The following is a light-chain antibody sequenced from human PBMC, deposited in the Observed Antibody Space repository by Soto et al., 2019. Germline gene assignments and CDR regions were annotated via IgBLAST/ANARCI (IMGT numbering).Light chain of an antibody. J-gene: IGKJ1*01. V-gene: IGKV1-9*01. Sequence: DIQLTQSPSLLSASVGDRVTVTCRASQGIGSSLFWYQQRPGKAPPFLIYAASTSHGDVPSRFSGSGSGTEFTLTISNLQPEDYATYYCQQHQSSPRAFGQGTKVEVK. CDR3: QQHQSSPRA. CDR2: AAS. CDR1: QGIGSS.